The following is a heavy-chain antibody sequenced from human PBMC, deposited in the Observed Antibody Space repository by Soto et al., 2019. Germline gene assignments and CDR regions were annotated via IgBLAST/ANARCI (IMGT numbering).Heavy chain of an antibody. CDR1: GFTFSDSY. D-gene: IGHD1-26*01. Sequence: QVQLVESGGGLVKPGGSLRLSCVASGFTFSDSYMSWVRQAPGKGLEWVSYLSSTSSFTDYAESVKGRFIISRDNAKNSLFLQMNSLRAEDTAFYYCARRDGYYYFGFWGQGTLVSVSS. V-gene: IGHV3-11*06. CDR2: LSSTSSFT. J-gene: IGHJ4*02. CDR3: ARRDGYYYFGF.